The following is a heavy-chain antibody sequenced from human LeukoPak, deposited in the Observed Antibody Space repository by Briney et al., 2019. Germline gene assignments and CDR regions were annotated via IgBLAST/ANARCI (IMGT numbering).Heavy chain of an antibody. CDR1: GGSISSYY. CDR2: IYTSGST. V-gene: IGHV4-4*07. Sequence: SETLSLTCTVSGGSISSYYWSWIRQPAGKGLEWIGRIYTSGSTNYNPSLKSRVTISVDTSKNQFSLKLSSVTAADTAVYYCARGGLYDILTGYNLRGFDYWGQGTLVTVSS. CDR3: ARGGLYDILTGYNLRGFDY. D-gene: IGHD3-9*01. J-gene: IGHJ4*02.